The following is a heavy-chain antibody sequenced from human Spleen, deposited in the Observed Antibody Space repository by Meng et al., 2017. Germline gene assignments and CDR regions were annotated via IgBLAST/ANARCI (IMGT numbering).Heavy chain of an antibody. D-gene: IGHD3-22*01. Sequence: GGSLRPSCAASGFTFSNYWMSWVRQAPGKGLEWVANIKEDGSEKYYVDSMKGRFTISRDNAQNSLYLQVNSLRAEDTAVYYCARGNTMIVVVSPYAFDIWSQGTMVTVS. CDR2: IKEDGSEK. J-gene: IGHJ3*02. V-gene: IGHV3-7*01. CDR1: GFTFSNYW. CDR3: ARGNTMIVVVSPYAFDI.